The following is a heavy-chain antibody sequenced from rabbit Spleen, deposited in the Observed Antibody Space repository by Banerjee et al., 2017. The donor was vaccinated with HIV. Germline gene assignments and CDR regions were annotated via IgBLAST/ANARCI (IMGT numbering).Heavy chain of an antibody. CDR1: GLDFSGDSY. CDR2: IDIGSSGFT. Sequence: QEQLEESGGDLVKPEGSLTLTCKASGLDFSGDSYDSYMCWVRQAPGKGLEWIACIDIGSSGFTYFASWAKGRFTISKTSSTTVTLQMTSLTAADTATYFCARDTSSSFSSYGMDLWGPGTLVTVS. V-gene: IGHV1S45*01. J-gene: IGHJ6*01. D-gene: IGHD1-1*01. CDR3: ARDTSSSFSSYGMDL.